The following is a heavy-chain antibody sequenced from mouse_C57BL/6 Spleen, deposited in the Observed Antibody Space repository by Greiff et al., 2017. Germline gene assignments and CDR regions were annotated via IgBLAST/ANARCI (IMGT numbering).Heavy chain of an antibody. CDR2: IHPNSGST. CDR1: GYTFTSYR. J-gene: IGHJ3*01. CDR3: AREGIYDGYYVAY. D-gene: IGHD2-3*01. Sequence: VQLQQPGAELVKPGASVKLSCKASGYTFTSYRMHWVKQRPGQGLEWIGMIHPNSGSTNYNEKFKSKATLTVDKSSSTAYMQLSSLTSEDSAVYYCAREGIYDGYYVAYWGQGTLVTVSA. V-gene: IGHV1-64*01.